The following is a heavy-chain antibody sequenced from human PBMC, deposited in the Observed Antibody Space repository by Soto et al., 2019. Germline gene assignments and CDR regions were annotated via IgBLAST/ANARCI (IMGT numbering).Heavy chain of an antibody. CDR2: IYYSGST. V-gene: IGHV4-39*01. Sequence: SETLSLTCTVSGGSITSSSYYRGWIRQPPGKGLEWIGSIYYSGSTYYNPSLKSRVTISVDTSKNQLSLKLSSVTAADTAVYYCATQEVGGSYVYTFDPWGQGTLVTVSS. CDR1: GGSITSSSYY. CDR3: ATQEVGGSYVYTFDP. D-gene: IGHD1-26*01. J-gene: IGHJ5*02.